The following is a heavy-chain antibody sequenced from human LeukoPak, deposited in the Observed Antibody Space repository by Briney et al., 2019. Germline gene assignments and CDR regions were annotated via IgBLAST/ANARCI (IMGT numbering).Heavy chain of an antibody. CDR2: IKEDGNRI. J-gene: IGHJ4*02. V-gene: IGHV3-7*01. Sequence: GGSLRLSCAASGFTFSTYWMSWVRQAPGKVLEWVANIKEDGNRIYYVDSVKGRFTISRENAKNSLYLQMSSLRAEDTAVYYCARGGWYYFEYWGQGVLVTVSS. CDR1: GFTFSTYW. CDR3: ARGGWYYFEY.